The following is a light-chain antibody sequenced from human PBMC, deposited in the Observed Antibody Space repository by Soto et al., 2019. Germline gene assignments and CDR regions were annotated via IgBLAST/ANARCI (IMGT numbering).Light chain of an antibody. CDR2: GAS. CDR1: QSVSSY. V-gene: IGKV3-15*01. J-gene: IGKJ1*01. Sequence: EIVMTQSPATLSVSPVERATLSCGASQSVSSYLAWYQQKPGQAPRLLIYGASTRATGIPARFSGSGAGTEFTLTISSLQSEDFAVYYCLQYDNLWTFGQGTKVDIK. CDR3: LQYDNLWT.